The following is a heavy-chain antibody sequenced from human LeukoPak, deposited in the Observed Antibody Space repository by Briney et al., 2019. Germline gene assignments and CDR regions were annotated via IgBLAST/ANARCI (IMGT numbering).Heavy chain of an antibody. D-gene: IGHD2-2*01. CDR3: ARVGSSTSYYYYMDV. CDR1: GYTLTSYY. V-gene: IGHV1-8*03. Sequence: ASVNVSCKASGYTLTSYYINWVRQATGQGLEGMGWMNPNSGNTGHAQKFQGRVTITRNTAISTAYMELSSLRSEDTAVYYCARVGSSTSYYYYMDVWGKGTTVTVSS. J-gene: IGHJ6*03. CDR2: MNPNSGNT.